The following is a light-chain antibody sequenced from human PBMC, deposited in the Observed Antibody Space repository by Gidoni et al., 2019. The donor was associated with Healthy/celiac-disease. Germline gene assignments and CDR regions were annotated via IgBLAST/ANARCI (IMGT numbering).Light chain of an antibody. J-gene: IGKJ1*01. Sequence: DIQMIQSPSSLSASVGDRVTITCRASQRISSYLNWYQQKPGKAPKLLIYAASSRQSGVPSRFSGSGSGTDFTLTISSLQPEDFATYYCQQSYSTPPWTFGQGTKVEIK. CDR3: QQSYSTPPWT. CDR1: QRISSY. CDR2: AAS. V-gene: IGKV1-39*01.